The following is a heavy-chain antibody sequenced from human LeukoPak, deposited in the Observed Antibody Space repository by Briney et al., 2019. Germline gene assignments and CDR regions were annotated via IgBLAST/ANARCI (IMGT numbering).Heavy chain of an antibody. CDR1: GFTVSRKY. CDR3: AKNGGLRFLEWRNWFDP. CDR2: ISGSGSSI. J-gene: IGHJ5*02. Sequence: GGSLRLSCAASGFTVSRKYMSWVRQVPGKGLEWVSSISGSGSSIYYADSVKGRFTISRDNSKNTLYLQMNSLRAEDTAIYYCAKNGGLRFLEWRNWFDPWGQGTLVTVSS. V-gene: IGHV3-23*01. D-gene: IGHD3-3*01.